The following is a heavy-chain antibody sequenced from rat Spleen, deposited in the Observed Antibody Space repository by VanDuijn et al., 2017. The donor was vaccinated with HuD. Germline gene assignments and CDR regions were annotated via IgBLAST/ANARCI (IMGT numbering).Heavy chain of an antibody. D-gene: IGHD3-8*01. CDR2: IWGDGNT. V-gene: IGHV2S75*01. CDR1: GFSLTNYN. J-gene: IGHJ2*01. Sequence: QVQLKESGPGLVQPSQTLSLTCTVAGFSLTNYNVHWVRQPPGKGLEWMGIIWGDGNTDYNSALKSRLSINRDTSKSQVFLKMNSLQTDDTAIYHCTRDPLFDFWGQGVMVTVSS. CDR3: TRDPLFDF.